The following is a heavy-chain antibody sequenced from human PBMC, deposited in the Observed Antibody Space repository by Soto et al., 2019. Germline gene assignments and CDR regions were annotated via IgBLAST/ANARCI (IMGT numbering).Heavy chain of an antibody. CDR1: GSTFTDFT. Sequence: GGSLRLSCAVSGSTFTDFTMTWVRQAPGKGLEWVSAISGDGLSTYYAGSVKGRFTISRDNSKTTLYLQMNSLRAEDTAVYYCARRPDAFDIWGRGTRVTVS. V-gene: IGHV3-23*01. CDR3: ARRPDAFDI. J-gene: IGHJ3*02. CDR2: ISGDGLST.